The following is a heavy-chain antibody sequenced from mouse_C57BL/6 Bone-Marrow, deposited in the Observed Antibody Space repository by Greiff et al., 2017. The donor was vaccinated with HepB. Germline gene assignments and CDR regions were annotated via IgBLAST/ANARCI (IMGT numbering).Heavy chain of an antibody. CDR2: INPSSGET. J-gene: IGHJ4*01. CDR1: GYTFTSYT. V-gene: IGHV1-4*01. CDR3: AKIYYYGSSYGRYAMDY. Sequence: VQLQQSGAELARPGASVKMSCKASGYTFTSYTMHWVKQRPGQGLEWIGYINPSSGETKYTQKFKDKATLTADKSSSTAYMQLSSLTSEDSAVYYCAKIYYYGSSYGRYAMDYWGQGTSVTVSS. D-gene: IGHD1-1*01.